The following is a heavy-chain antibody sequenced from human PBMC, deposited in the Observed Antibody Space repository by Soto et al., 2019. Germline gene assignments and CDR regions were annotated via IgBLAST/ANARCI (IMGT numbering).Heavy chain of an antibody. CDR1: GYTFTSYD. CDR2: MNPNSGNT. CDR3: ARGRRAGGFDY. J-gene: IGHJ4*02. V-gene: IGHV1-8*01. Sequence: QVQLVQSGAEVQKPGASVKVSCTASGYTFTSYDINWERQATGQGLEWMGWMNPNSGNTGYAQKFQGRVTMTRNTSISTGYMGLSSLRSEYTAVYYCARGRRAGGFDYWGQGTLVTVSS.